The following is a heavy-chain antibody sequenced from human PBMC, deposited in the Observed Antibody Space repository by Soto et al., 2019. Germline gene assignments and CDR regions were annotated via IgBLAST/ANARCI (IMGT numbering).Heavy chain of an antibody. CDR3: ARDYSSSEYDY. D-gene: IGHD6-6*01. J-gene: IGHJ4*02. CDR2: ISYDGSNK. V-gene: IGHV3-30-3*01. Sequence: PGGSLRLSCAASGFTFSSYAMHWVRQAPGKGLEWVAVISYDGSNKYYADSVKGRFTISRDNSKNTLYLQMNSLRAEDTAVYYCARDYSSSEYDYWGQGTLVTVPS. CDR1: GFTFSSYA.